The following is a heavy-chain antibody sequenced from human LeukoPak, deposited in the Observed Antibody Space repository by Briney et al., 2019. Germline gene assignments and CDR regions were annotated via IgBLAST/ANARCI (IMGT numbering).Heavy chain of an antibody. Sequence: GESLKISCKTFGYSFTNYWIAWVRQMPGKRLEWMGIIYPGDSDTRYNPSFQGQVNMSADKSINTAYLQWSSLKASDTAMYYCASGSNILSGYENWGQGTLVTVSS. CDR3: ASGSNILSGYEN. CDR2: IYPGDSDT. V-gene: IGHV5-51*01. CDR1: GYSFTNYW. D-gene: IGHD3-9*01. J-gene: IGHJ4*02.